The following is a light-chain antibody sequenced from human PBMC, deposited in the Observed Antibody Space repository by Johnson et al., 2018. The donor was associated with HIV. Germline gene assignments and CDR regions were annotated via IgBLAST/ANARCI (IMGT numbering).Light chain of an antibody. V-gene: IGLV1-51*01. J-gene: IGLJ1*01. CDR2: DNN. CDR3: GTLDCSLGAGGV. CDR1: SSNIGNNY. Sequence: QSILTQPPSVSAAPGQKVTISCSGSSSNIGNNYVSWYQQVPGTAPKLLIYDNNRRPSGIPDRFSGSKSGTSATLGITGIQTGDEADYYCGTLDCSLGAGGVFGTGTKVAVL.